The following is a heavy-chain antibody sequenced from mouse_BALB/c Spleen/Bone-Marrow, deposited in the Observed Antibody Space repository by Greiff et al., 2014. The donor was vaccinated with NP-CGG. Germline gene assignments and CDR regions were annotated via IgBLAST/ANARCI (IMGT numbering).Heavy chain of an antibody. D-gene: IGHD2-10*02. J-gene: IGHJ3*01. Sequence: EVQLQESGTVLARPGASVKMSRKASGYSFTSYWMHWVKQRPGQGLEWIGAIYPGNSDTTYKQKFKGKAKLTAVTSASTAYMELSSLTNEDSAVYYCTFLVKEDFAYWGQGTLVTVSA. V-gene: IGHV1-5*01. CDR2: IYPGNSDT. CDR1: GYSFTSYW. CDR3: TFLVKEDFAY.